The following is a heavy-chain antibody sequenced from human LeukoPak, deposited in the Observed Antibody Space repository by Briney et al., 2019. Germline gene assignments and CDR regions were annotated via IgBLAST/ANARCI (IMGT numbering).Heavy chain of an antibody. CDR2: IYNSGNT. D-gene: IGHD5-24*01. CDR3: ARGDRRDGYRFDS. V-gene: IGHV4-59*01. J-gene: IGHJ4*02. CDR1: GASISGYY. Sequence: PSETLSLTCSVSGASISGYYWSWIRQPPGKGLEWIAYIYNSGNTNYNPSLKSRVTISEDTSKDQFSLKLGSVTAADTAVYYCARGDRRDGYRFDSWGQGTLVTVSP.